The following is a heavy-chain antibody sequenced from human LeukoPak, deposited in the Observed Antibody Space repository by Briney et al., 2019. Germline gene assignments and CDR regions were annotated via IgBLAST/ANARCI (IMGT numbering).Heavy chain of an antibody. CDR1: GGFFSGYY. V-gene: IGHV4-34*01. CDR3: ARITPNLLWFGEFRGFDY. CDR2: INHSGSA. Sequence: SSETLSLTCAVYGGFFSGYYWSWIRQPPGKGLEWIGEINHSGSANYNPSLKSRVSISVDTSKNQFSLKLSSVTAADTAVYYCARITPNLLWFGEFRGFDYWGQGTLVTVSS. D-gene: IGHD3-10*01. J-gene: IGHJ4*02.